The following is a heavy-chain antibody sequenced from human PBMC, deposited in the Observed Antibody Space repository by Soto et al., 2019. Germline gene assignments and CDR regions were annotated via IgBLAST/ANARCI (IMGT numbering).Heavy chain of an antibody. D-gene: IGHD3-10*01. Sequence: QVQLQESGPGLVKPSGTLSLTSAVSGGSISRSNWWSWVRQPPGKGLAWIGEIYHSGSTNYNPSPKRRVTIAVDKSKSQFSLKLSSVTAADTAVYYCARFLWSRGGYFDYWVQGTLVTVSS. J-gene: IGHJ4*02. CDR3: ARFLWSRGGYFDY. CDR2: IYHSGST. CDR1: GGSISRSNW. V-gene: IGHV4-4*02.